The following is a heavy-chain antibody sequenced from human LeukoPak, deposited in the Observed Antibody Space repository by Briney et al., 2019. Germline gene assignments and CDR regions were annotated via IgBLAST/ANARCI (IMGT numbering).Heavy chain of an antibody. D-gene: IGHD2-15*01. V-gene: IGHV5-51*01. J-gene: IGHJ3*02. CDR3: ARRCSGGSCYRVGAFDI. Sequence: XGSGYIFTNYWIGXVRQMPGKGLXGMXIIYPDDSDTRYSPSFQGQVTISADKSISTAYLQWSSLKASATAMYYCARRCSGGSCYRVGAFDIWAKGQWSPSLQ. CDR2: IYPDDSDT. CDR1: GYIFTNYW.